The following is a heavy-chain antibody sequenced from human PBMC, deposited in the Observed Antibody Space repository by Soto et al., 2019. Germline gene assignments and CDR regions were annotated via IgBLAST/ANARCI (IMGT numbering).Heavy chain of an antibody. D-gene: IGHD3-10*01. V-gene: IGHV4-59*02. J-gene: IGHJ3*02. CDR2: IYYSGST. Sequence: PSETLSLTCTVSGGSVSSYFWSWIRQPPGKGLEWIAYIYYSGSTNYNPSLKSRVTISVDTSKNQFSLKLSSVTAADTAVYYCAKDMVSSTASDAFDIWGQGTMVTVSS. CDR3: AKDMVSSTASDAFDI. CDR1: GGSVSSYF.